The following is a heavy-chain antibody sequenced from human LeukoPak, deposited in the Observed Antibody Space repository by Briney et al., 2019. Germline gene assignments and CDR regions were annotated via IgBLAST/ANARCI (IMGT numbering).Heavy chain of an antibody. Sequence: PGRSLRLSCAASGFTFSSYAMSWVRQAPGKGLEWVSAISGSGGSTYYADSVKGRFTISRDNSKNTLYLQMNSLRAEDTAVYYCAKTPDSYDFWSGYYPLPSYYFDYWGQGTLVTVSS. CDR3: AKTPDSYDFWSGYYPLPSYYFDY. J-gene: IGHJ4*02. V-gene: IGHV3-23*01. CDR2: ISGSGGST. CDR1: GFTFSSYA. D-gene: IGHD3-3*01.